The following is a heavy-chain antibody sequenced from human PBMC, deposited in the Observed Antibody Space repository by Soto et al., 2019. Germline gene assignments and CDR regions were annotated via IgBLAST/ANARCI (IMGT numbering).Heavy chain of an antibody. CDR1: GGTSSINA. CDR3: ARGNKGPGHYGPGSQGWYGP. J-gene: IGHJ5*02. D-gene: IGHD3-10*01. CDR2: IIPITDTP. Sequence: QVQLVQSGAEVKKPGSSVKVSCKASGGTSSINAINWRRQPPGKGLDGLGVIIPITDTPNNAEKFQGRVTITADKATTTVYMELSSLTLEDTAMYYCARGNKGPGHYGPGSQGWYGPWGQGTLVTVSS. V-gene: IGHV1-69*06.